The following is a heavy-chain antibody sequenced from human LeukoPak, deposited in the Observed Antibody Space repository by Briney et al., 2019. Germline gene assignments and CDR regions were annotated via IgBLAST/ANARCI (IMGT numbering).Heavy chain of an antibody. CDR3: ARGGHSSSYINWFDP. J-gene: IGHJ5*02. D-gene: IGHD6-13*01. V-gene: IGHV1-2*02. CDR1: GYTFTGYY. Sequence: GASVKVSCKASGYTFTGYYMHWVRQAPGQGLEWMGWINPSSGGTNYAQKFQGRVTMTRDTSISTAYMELSRLRSDDTAVYYCARGGHSSSYINWFDPWGQGTLVTVSS. CDR2: INPSSGGT.